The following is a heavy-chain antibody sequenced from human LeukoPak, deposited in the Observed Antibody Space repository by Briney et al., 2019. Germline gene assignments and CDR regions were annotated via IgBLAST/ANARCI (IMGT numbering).Heavy chain of an antibody. CDR3: ARDVVKVRGPTD. D-gene: IGHD3-10*01. CDR1: GFTVSSNY. J-gene: IGHJ4*02. V-gene: IGHV3-66*01. Sequence: GGSLRLSCAASGFTVSSNYMSWVRQAPGKGLEWVSVIYSGGSTYYADSVKGRFTISRDNSKNTLYLQMNSLRAEDTAVYYCARDVVKVRGPTDWGQGTLVTVSS. CDR2: IYSGGST.